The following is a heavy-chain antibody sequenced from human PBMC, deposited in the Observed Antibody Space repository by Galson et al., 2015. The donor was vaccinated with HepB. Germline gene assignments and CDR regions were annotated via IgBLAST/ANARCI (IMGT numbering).Heavy chain of an antibody. V-gene: IGHV1-18*01. CDR1: GYTFRRYG. D-gene: IGHD5-18*01. CDR2: ISGDNANT. Sequence: SVKVSCKASGYTFRRYGLSWVRQAPGQGLKWMGWISGDNANTNYAPKLQGRVTMTTDPSTSTAYMELTGLRSDDTAVYYCAGGGYSYWKFDYWGQGTLVTVSS. J-gene: IGHJ4*02. CDR3: AGGGYSYWKFDY.